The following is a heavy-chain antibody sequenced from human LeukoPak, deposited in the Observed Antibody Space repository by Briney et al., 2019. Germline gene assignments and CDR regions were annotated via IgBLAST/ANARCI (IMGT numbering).Heavy chain of an antibody. D-gene: IGHD1-1*01. CDR1: RYSFTSYW. CDR3: ARLSRVGYNSAY. J-gene: IGHJ4*02. CDR2: ICPGDSNT. V-gene: IGHV5-51*01. Sequence: GESLKISCKGSRYSFTSYWIGWVRQMPGKGLEWMGIICPGDSNTRYSPSFQGQVTISADKSINTAYLQWSSLKASDTAMYYCARLSRVGYNSAYWGQGTLVTVSS.